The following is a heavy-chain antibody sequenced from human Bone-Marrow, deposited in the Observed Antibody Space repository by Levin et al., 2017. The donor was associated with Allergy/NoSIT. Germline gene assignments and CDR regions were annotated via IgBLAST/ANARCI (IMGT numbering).Heavy chain of an antibody. CDR2: IFSDGITK. CDR1: GFTFSSYG. J-gene: IGHJ4*02. Sequence: GESLKISCAASGFTFSSYGMHWVRQAPGKGLEWLGVIFSDGITKYYVDSVKGRFTISRDNSKNTLYLQMDSLRADDTAVYYCAKDPDSSGYYYGLGHWGQGILVTVSS. CDR3: AKDPDSSGYYYGLGH. D-gene: IGHD3-22*01. V-gene: IGHV3-30*18.